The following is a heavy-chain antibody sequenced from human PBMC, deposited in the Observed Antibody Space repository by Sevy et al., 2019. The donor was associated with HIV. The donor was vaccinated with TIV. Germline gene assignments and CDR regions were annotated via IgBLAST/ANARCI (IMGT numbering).Heavy chain of an antibody. CDR1: GFTFDDNT. J-gene: IGHJ6*02. CDR2: ISWNSDKI. V-gene: IGHV3-9*01. D-gene: IGHD2-2*01. CDR3: AKSRTSFRGMDV. Sequence: GGSLRPSCVASGFTFDDNTMHWVRQAPGKGLEWVSGISWNSDKIGYADSVKGRFTISRDNAKNSLYLQMNSLRTEDTALYYCAKSRTSFRGMDVWGQGTTVTVSS.